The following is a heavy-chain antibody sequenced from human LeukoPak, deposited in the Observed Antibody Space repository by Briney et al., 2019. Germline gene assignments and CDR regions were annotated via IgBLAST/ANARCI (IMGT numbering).Heavy chain of an antibody. Sequence: SSETLSLTCAVYGGSFSGYYWSWIRQPPGEGLEWIGEINHSGSTNYNPSLKSRVTISVDTSKNQFSLKLSSVTAADTAVYYCARGTQWLVYYYYGMDVWGQGTTVTVSS. CDR2: INHSGST. V-gene: IGHV4-34*01. CDR1: GGSFSGYY. D-gene: IGHD6-19*01. J-gene: IGHJ6*02. CDR3: ARGTQWLVYYYYGMDV.